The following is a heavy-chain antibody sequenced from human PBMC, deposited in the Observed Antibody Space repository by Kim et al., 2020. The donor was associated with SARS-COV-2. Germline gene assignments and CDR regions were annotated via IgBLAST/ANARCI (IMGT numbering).Heavy chain of an antibody. Sequence: ASVKVSCKASGYTFTGYYMHWVRQAPGQGLEWMGRINPNSGGTNYAQKFQGRVTMTRDTSISTAYMELSRLRSDDTAVYYCASSDSILATSHKGDYWGQGTLVTVSS. J-gene: IGHJ4*02. CDR2: INPNSGGT. CDR3: ASSDSILATSHKGDY. CDR1: GYTFTGYY. D-gene: IGHD3-3*02. V-gene: IGHV1-2*06.